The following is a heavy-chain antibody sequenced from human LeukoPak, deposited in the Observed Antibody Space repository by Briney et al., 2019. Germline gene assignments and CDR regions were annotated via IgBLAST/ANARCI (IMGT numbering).Heavy chain of an antibody. CDR2: INSDGSST. Sequence: GGSLRLSCAASGFTFSSYWMHWVRQAPGKGLVWVSRINSDGSSTSYADSVKGRFTISRDNAKNSLYLQMNSLRAEDTAVYYCARDLWGAAAGTERGFDYWGQGTLVTVSS. D-gene: IGHD6-13*01. CDR1: GFTFSSYW. CDR3: ARDLWGAAAGTERGFDY. J-gene: IGHJ4*02. V-gene: IGHV3-74*01.